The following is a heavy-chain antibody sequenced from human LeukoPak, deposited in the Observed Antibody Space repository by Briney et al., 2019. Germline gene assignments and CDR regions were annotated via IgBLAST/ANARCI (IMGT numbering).Heavy chain of an antibody. CDR3: AREALWDVTAVAGQFYFDY. Sequence: PGGSLRLSCAASGFTVSSNYMSWVRQAPGKGLEWVSVIYSGGSTYYADSVKGRFTISRDNSKNTLYLQMNSLRAEDTAVYYCAREALWDVTAVAGQFYFDYWGQGTLVTVSS. D-gene: IGHD6-19*01. V-gene: IGHV3-66*01. CDR1: GFTVSSNY. J-gene: IGHJ4*02. CDR2: IYSGGST.